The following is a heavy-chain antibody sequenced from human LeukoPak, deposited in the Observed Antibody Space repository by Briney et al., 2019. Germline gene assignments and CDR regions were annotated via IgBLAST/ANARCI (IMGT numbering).Heavy chain of an antibody. J-gene: IGHJ4*02. CDR1: GFTFSSYS. D-gene: IGHD5-18*01. CDR3: ARDLGYSYGTVFDY. CDR2: ISSSSSYI. Sequence: GGSLRLSCAASGFTFSSYSMNWVRQAPGKGLEWVSSISSSSSYIYYADSVKGRFTISRDNAKNSLYLQMNSLRAEDTAVYYCARDLGYSYGTVFDYWGQGTLVTVSS. V-gene: IGHV3-21*01.